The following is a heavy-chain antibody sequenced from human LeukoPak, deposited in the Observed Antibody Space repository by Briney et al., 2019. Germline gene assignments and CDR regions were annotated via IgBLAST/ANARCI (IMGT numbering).Heavy chain of an antibody. V-gene: IGHV4-4*02. D-gene: IGHD2/OR15-2a*01. CDR3: ARNMVGETTFDY. Sequence: PSDTLSLTCAVSGGSISSNNWWSWVRQPPGKGLEWIGEISHSGSTGYNPSLKSRVTTSVDKSKNHFSLKLSSVTAADTAVYYCARNMVGETTFDYWGQGTLVTVSS. CDR1: GGSISSNNW. CDR2: ISHSGST. J-gene: IGHJ4*02.